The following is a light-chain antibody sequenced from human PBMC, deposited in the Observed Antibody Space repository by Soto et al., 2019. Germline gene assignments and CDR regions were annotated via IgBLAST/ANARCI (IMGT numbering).Light chain of an antibody. V-gene: IGLV3-1*01. CDR1: ELGKKY. CDR2: HDD. Sequence: SYELTQPPSVSVSPGQTASITCSGDELGKKYVCWYQQRPGQSPVLVIYHDDKRPSGISERSSGSNSWHIATLTISETQAMDEADYYCQAWDSNSAKVLFGGGTKLTVL. J-gene: IGLJ2*01. CDR3: QAWDSNSAKVL.